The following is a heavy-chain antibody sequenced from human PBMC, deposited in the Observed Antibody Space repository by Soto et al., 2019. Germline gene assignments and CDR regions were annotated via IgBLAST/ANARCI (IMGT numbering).Heavy chain of an antibody. J-gene: IGHJ6*02. CDR1: GYTFTSYD. V-gene: IGHV1-8*01. CDR2: MNPNSGNT. D-gene: IGHD4-17*01. Sequence: ASVKVSCKASGYTFTSYDINWVRQATGQGLEWMVWMNPNSGNTGYAQKFQGRVTMTRNTSISTAYMELSSLRSEDTAVYYCAREDETNYGDYYYYYGMDVWGQGTTVTVSS. CDR3: AREDETNYGDYYYYYGMDV.